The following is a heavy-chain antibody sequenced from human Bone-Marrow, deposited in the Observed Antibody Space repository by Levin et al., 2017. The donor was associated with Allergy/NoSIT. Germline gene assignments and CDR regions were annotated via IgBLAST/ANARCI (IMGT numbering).Heavy chain of an antibody. CDR2: ISSGGLTI. D-gene: IGHD2/OR15-2a*01. Sequence: SCAASGFMLSNYEMNWVRQAPGRGLEWVSYISSGGLTIYYAESVKGRFTISRDNVKNLLFLQMNSLRVEDTAVYYCARGLTGYSTSWPFDSWGQGALVTVSS. CDR3: ARGLTGYSTSWPFDS. CDR1: GFMLSNYE. J-gene: IGHJ4*02. V-gene: IGHV3-48*03.